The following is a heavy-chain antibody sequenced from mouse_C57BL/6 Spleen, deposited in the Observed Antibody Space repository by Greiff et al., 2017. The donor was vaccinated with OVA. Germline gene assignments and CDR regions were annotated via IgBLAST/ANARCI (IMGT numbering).Heavy chain of an antibody. Sequence: QVQLKQPGAELVKPGASVKLSCKASGYTFTSYWMQWVKQRPGQGLEWIGEIDPSDSYTNYNQKFKGKATLTVDTSSSTAYMQLSSLTSEDSAVYDCARKGEWLLPLFDYWGQGTTLTVSS. CDR1: GYTFTSYW. V-gene: IGHV1-50*01. J-gene: IGHJ2*01. CDR2: IDPSDSYT. D-gene: IGHD2-3*01. CDR3: ARKGEWLLPLFDY.